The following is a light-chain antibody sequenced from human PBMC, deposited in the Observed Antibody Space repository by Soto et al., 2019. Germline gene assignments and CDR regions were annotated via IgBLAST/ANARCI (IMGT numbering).Light chain of an antibody. Sequence: QAVVTHEPSLSVSPGGTVTVTCALSSGSVSTRYSPSWYQQTPGQAPRTLIYSTNTRSSGVPDRFSGSILGNKAALTITGAQADDESEYYCVLYLGSGIWVFGGRTKLTVL. CDR2: STN. CDR3: VLYLGSGIWV. V-gene: IGLV8-61*01. J-gene: IGLJ3*02. CDR1: SGSVSTRYS.